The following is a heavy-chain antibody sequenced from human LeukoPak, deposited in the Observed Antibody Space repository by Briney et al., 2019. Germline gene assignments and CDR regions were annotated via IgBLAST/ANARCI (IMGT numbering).Heavy chain of an antibody. CDR3: AKGDNWKSPGGFDY. CDR1: GFTFDDYA. CDR2: ISWNRDNI. D-gene: IGHD1-1*01. Sequence: PGGSPRLSCTASGFTFDDYAMHWVRQAPGKGLEWVSGISWNRDNIGYADSVKGRFTISRDNAKNSLYLQMNSLRAEDTALYYCAKGDNWKSPGGFDYWGQGTQVTVSS. V-gene: IGHV3-9*01. J-gene: IGHJ4*02.